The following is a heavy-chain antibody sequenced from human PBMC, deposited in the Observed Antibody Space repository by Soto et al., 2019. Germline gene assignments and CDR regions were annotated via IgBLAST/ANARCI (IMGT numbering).Heavy chain of an antibody. Sequence: QVQLQESGPGLVKPSQTLSLTCTVSGGSISSGGYYWSWIRQHPGKGLEWIGYISYSGSTYYNPPLKSRVTISVDTSKNQFSLKLSSVTAADTAVYYCAREGLDGLDDYWGQGTLVTVSS. J-gene: IGHJ4*02. D-gene: IGHD3-10*01. CDR2: ISYSGST. CDR3: AREGLDGLDDY. V-gene: IGHV4-31*03. CDR1: GGSISSGGYY.